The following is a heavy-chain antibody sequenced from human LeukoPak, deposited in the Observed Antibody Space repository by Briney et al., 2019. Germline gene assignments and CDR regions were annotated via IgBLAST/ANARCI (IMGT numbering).Heavy chain of an antibody. CDR3: ARSAEQATYFDY. CDR1: GFIFSSYW. D-gene: IGHD5-12*01. J-gene: IGHJ4*02. V-gene: IGHV3-7*01. Sequence: GGSLRLSCAASGFIFSSYWMSWVRQAPGKGLEWVANIKQDGSEKYYVDSVKGRFTISRDNAKNTLYLQMNSLRAEDTAVYYCARSAEQATYFDYWGQGTLVTVSS. CDR2: IKQDGSEK.